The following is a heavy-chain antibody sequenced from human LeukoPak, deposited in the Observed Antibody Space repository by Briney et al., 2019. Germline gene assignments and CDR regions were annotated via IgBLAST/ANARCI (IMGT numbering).Heavy chain of an antibody. CDR1: GYTLTELS. CDR2: FDPEDGET. CDR3: ATARGGSYYGGNDY. J-gene: IGHJ4*02. V-gene: IGHV1-24*01. D-gene: IGHD1-26*01. Sequence: ASVKVSCKVSGYTLTELSMHWVRQAPGKGLEWMGGFDPEDGETIYEQKFQGRVTMTEDTSTDTAYMELSSLRSEDTAVYYCATARGGSYYGGNDYWGQGTLVTVSS.